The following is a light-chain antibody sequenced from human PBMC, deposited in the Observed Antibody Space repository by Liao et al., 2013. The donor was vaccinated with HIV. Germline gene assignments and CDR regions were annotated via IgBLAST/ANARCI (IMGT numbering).Light chain of an antibody. CDR3: QAWDSSAAVV. CDR2: QDN. V-gene: IGLV3-1*01. Sequence: SFDLTQPPSVSVSPGQTASITCSGDTLADKYTFWYQQKPGQSPFLVIYQDNKRPSGIPERFSGSNSGNTATLTISGTQGMDEADYYCQAWDSSAAVVFGGGTKLTVL. J-gene: IGLJ2*01. CDR1: TLADKY.